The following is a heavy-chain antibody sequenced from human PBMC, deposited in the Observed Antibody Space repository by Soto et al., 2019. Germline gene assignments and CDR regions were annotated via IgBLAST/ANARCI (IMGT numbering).Heavy chain of an antibody. CDR2: ISYDGSIT. D-gene: IGHD1-7*01. Sequence: QVQLVESGGGVVQPGRSLRLSCAASGLTFINYNMHWVRQAPGKGLVWVAVISYDGSITKYADSVKGRFTISRNNSKNTLSLQMNGLRAEDTAMYYCAREPQTRRGTTYGSRYWGQGILVIFSS. J-gene: IGHJ4*01. CDR3: AREPQTRRGTTYGSRY. V-gene: IGHV3-30*04. CDR1: GLTFINYN.